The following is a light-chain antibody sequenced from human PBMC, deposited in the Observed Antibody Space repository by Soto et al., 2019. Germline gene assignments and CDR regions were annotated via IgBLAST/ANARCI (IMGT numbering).Light chain of an antibody. CDR1: SSDVAGYNY. CDR2: DVS. V-gene: IGLV2-14*01. CDR3: SSYTSSSTQVV. Sequence: QSVLTQPASVSGSPGQSITISCSGTSSDVAGYNYVSWYQQHPGKAPKLMIYDVSKRPSGVSNRFSGSKSGNTASLTISGLQAEDEADYYCSSYTSSSTQVVFGGGTQLTVL. J-gene: IGLJ3*02.